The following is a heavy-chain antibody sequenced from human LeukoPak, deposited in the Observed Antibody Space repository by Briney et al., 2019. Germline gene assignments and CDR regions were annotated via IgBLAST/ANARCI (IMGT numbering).Heavy chain of an antibody. D-gene: IGHD6-19*01. J-gene: IGHJ4*02. V-gene: IGHV4-34*01. CDR3: ANLADPFDY. CDR1: GGSFSGYY. Sequence: PSETLSLTCAVYGGSFSGYYWSWIRQPPGKGLEWIGEINHSGSTNYNPSLKSRVTISVDTSKNQFSLKLSSVTAADTAVYYCANLADPFDYWGQGTLVTVSS. CDR2: INHSGST.